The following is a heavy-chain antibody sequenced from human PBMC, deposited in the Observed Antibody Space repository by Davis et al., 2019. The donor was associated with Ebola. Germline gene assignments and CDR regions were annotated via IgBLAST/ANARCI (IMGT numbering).Heavy chain of an antibody. CDR1: GGSISSYY. CDR3: ARGVGSWPVDY. CDR2: IYYSGST. Sequence: SETLSLTCTVSGGSISSYYWSWIRQPPGKGLEWIGYIYYSGSTNYNPSLKSRVTISVDTSKNQFSLKLSSVTAADTAVYYCARGVGSWPVDYWGQGTLVTVSS. D-gene: IGHD6-13*01. V-gene: IGHV4-59*12. J-gene: IGHJ4*02.